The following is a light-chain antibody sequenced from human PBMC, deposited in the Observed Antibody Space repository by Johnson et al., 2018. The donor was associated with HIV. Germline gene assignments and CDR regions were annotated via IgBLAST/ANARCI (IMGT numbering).Light chain of an antibody. J-gene: IGLJ1*01. Sequence: QSVLTQPPSVSAAPGQTVTISCSTTSSNFGNNYVSWYQQLPGTAPKLLIYKNDRRPSRIPDRFSGSNSGTSATLRITGLYMGDEAVYSCGTWDTSLSAGGVFGSGTKVTVL. CDR2: KND. CDR3: GTWDTSLSAGGV. CDR1: SSNFGNNY. V-gene: IGLV1-51*02.